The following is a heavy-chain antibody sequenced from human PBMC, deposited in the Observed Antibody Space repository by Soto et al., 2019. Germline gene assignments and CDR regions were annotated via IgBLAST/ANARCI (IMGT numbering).Heavy chain of an antibody. CDR2: IYYSGST. Sequence: SETLSLTCTVSGGSISSGDYYWSWIRQPPGKGLEWIGYIYYSGSTYYNPSLKSRVTISVDASKNQFSLKLSSVTAADTAVYYCARDKGIRCTNGVCYGSYYYGMDVWGQGTTVTVSS. V-gene: IGHV4-30-4*01. CDR1: GGSISSGDYY. J-gene: IGHJ6*02. CDR3: ARDKGIRCTNGVCYGSYYYGMDV. D-gene: IGHD2-8*01.